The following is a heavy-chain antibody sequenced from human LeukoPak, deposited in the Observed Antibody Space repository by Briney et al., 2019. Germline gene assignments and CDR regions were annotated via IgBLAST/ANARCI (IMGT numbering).Heavy chain of an antibody. J-gene: IGHJ4*02. V-gene: IGHV5-51*01. CDR1: GYSFTSYW. Sequence: GESLKISCKGSGYSFTSYWIGWVRQMPGKGLEWMGIIYPGDFDTRYSPSFQGQVTISADKSISTAYLQWSSLKASDTAMYYCARPVAAAGTDGYFDYWGQGTLVTVSS. CDR2: IYPGDFDT. CDR3: ARPVAAAGTDGYFDY. D-gene: IGHD6-13*01.